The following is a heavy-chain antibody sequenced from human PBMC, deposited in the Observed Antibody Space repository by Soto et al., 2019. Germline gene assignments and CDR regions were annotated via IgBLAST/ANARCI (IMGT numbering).Heavy chain of an antibody. J-gene: IGHJ6*02. V-gene: IGHV1-69*01. D-gene: IGHD3-16*02. CDR1: GGTFSSYA. Sequence: QVQLVQSGAEVKKPGSSVKVSCKASGGTFSSYAISWVRQAPGQGLEWMGGIIPIFGTANYAQKFQGRVTITADESTSTAYMELISLRSEDTAVYYCARGFVSLGELSLSQNKYYYYYCGMDVWGQGTTVTVSS. CDR3: ARGFVSLGELSLSQNKYYYYYCGMDV. CDR2: IIPIFGTA.